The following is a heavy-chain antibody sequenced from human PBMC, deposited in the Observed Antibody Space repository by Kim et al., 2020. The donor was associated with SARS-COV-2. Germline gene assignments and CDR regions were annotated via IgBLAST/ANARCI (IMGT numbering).Heavy chain of an antibody. CDR3: ARSRTDTKYSSGWYVWGRSGWGV. J-gene: IGHJ6*02. D-gene: IGHD6-19*01. CDR2: INHSGST. Sequence: SETLSLTCAVYGGSFSGYYCTWIRQPPGKGLEWIGEINHSGSTNYNPSLKSRVTISVDTSKNQFSLKLSSVTAADTAVYYCARSRTDTKYSSGWYVWGRSGWGVWAQATTVTVSS. V-gene: IGHV4-34*01. CDR1: GGSFSGYY.